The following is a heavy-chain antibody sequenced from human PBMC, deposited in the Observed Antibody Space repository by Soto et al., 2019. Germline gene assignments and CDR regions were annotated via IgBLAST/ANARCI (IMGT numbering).Heavy chain of an antibody. CDR2: IYYSGST. D-gene: IGHD2-21*02. CDR1: GGSISSSSYY. V-gene: IGHV4-39*01. Sequence: SETLSLTCTVSGGSISSSSYYWGWIRQPPGKGLEWIGSIYYSGSTYNNPSLKSRVTISVDTSKNQFSLKLSSVTAADTAVYYCARLPAYCGGDCYSNWFDPWGQGTLVTVSS. CDR3: ARLPAYCGGDCYSNWFDP. J-gene: IGHJ5*02.